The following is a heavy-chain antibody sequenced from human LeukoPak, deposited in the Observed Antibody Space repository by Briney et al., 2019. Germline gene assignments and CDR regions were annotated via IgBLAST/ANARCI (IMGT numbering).Heavy chain of an antibody. D-gene: IGHD3-3*01. V-gene: IGHV3-23*01. CDR1: GFTFSSYA. CDR2: ISGSGGST. Sequence: PGGSLRLSCAASGFTFSSYAMSWVRQAPGKGLEWVSAISGSGGSTYYADSVKGRFTISRDNAKNSLYLQMNSLRAEDTAVYYCARDLIGDDFWSGYFGDLENYWGQGTLVTVSS. J-gene: IGHJ4*02. CDR3: ARDLIGDDFWSGYFGDLENY.